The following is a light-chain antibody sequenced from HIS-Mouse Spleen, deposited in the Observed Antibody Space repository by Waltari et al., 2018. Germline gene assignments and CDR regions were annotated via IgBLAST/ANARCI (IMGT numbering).Light chain of an antibody. V-gene: IGLV2-23*03. Sequence: QSALTQPASVSGSPGQSITISCTGTSSDVGSYNLVSWYQQHPGKAPKPMIYEGSKGPSGVSNRFSGSKSGNTASLTIAGLQAEDEADYYCCSYAGSSTFVVFGGGTKLTVL. CDR3: CSYAGSSTFVV. CDR2: EGS. CDR1: SSDVGSYNL. J-gene: IGLJ2*01.